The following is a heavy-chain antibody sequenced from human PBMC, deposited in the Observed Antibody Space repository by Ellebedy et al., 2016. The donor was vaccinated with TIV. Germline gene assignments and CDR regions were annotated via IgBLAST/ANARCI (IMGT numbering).Heavy chain of an antibody. CDR1: GDSIISSKYF. CDR2: IYYSGSI. CDR3: ARANYYDSSGYYYYAVDV. V-gene: IGHV4-31*02. Sequence: LRLSCSVSGDSIISSKYFWSWIRQHPGKGLEWIGFIYYSGSIYYNPSLNSRITISVDRSQNQISLKLSSVTAADTAVYYCARANYYDSSGYYYYAVDVWGQGTTVTVSS. D-gene: IGHD3-22*01. J-gene: IGHJ6*02.